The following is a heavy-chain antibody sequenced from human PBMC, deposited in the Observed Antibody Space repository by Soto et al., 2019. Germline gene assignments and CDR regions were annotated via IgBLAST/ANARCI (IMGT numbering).Heavy chain of an antibody. J-gene: IGHJ6*02. CDR3: AASADPAAISYYYGMDV. D-gene: IGHD2-2*01. V-gene: IGHV5-10-1*01. CDR1: GYSFTSYW. CDR2: IDPSDSYT. Sequence: GESLQISCKGSGYSFTSYWISWVRPMPGKGLEWMGRIDPSDSYTNYSPSFQGHVTISADKSISTAYLQWSSLKASDTAMYYCAASADPAAISYYYGMDVWGQGTTVTVSS.